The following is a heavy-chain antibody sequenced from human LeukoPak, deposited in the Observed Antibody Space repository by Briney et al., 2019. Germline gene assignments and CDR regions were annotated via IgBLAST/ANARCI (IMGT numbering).Heavy chain of an antibody. Sequence: ASVKVSCKASGGTFSSYAISWVRQAPGQGLEWMGGIIPIFGTANYAQKFQGRVTITTDESTSTAYMEQSSLRSEDTAVYYCARDIWARTYYYDSSGDYWGQGTLVTVSS. CDR2: IIPIFGTA. V-gene: IGHV1-69*05. D-gene: IGHD3-22*01. J-gene: IGHJ4*02. CDR1: GGTFSSYA. CDR3: ARDIWARTYYYDSSGDY.